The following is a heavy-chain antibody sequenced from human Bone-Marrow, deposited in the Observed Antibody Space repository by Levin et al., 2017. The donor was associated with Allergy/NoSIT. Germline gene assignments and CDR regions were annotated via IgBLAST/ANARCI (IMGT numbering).Heavy chain of an antibody. CDR2: ISSSSSYI. D-gene: IGHD2-8*01. CDR1: GFTFSSYS. V-gene: IGHV3-21*01. CDR3: ASRSLCTNGVCPGVVAAAGTPGGMDV. Sequence: PGGSLRLSCAASGFTFSSYSMNWVRQAPGKGLEWVSSISSSSSYIYYADSVKGRFTISRDNAKNSLYLQMNSLRAEDTAVYYCASRSLCTNGVCPGVVAAAGTPGGMDVWGQGTTVTVSS. J-gene: IGHJ6*02.